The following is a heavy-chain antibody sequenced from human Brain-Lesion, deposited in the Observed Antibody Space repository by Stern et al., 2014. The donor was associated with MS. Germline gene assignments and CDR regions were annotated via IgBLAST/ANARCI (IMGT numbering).Heavy chain of an antibody. J-gene: IGHJ4*02. V-gene: IGHV4-61*02. CDR2: IYSSGST. Sequence: VQLLESGPGLVKPSQTLSLTCIVSGGSISSGSFYWNWIRQPAGKGLEWIGRIYSSGSTNYNPYLKSRVTLSGDTSKNHFSLKMISMTAADTAVYYCARETGGYTYGDTDFFDYWGQGALVTVSS. D-gene: IGHD5-18*01. CDR1: GGSISSGSFY. CDR3: ARETGGYTYGDTDFFDY.